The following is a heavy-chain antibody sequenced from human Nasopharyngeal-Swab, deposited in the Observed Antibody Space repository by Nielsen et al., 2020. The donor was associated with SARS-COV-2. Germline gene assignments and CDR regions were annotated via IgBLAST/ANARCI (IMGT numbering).Heavy chain of an antibody. CDR3: ARDTKDVYCSGGSCYSEGFDY. D-gene: IGHD2-15*01. V-gene: IGHV3-21*04. J-gene: IGHJ4*02. CDR1: RFTFSSYS. CDR2: ISSSSSYI. Sequence: GGSLRLSCAASRFTFSSYSMNWVRQAPGKGLEWVSSISSSSSYIYYADSVKGRFTISRDNAKNSLYLQTNSLRAEDTAVYYCARDTKDVYCSGGSCYSEGFDYWGQGTLVTVSS.